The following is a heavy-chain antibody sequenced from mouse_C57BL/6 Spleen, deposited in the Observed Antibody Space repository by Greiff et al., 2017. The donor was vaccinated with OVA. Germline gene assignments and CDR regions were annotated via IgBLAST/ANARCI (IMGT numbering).Heavy chain of an antibody. CDR1: GYTFTSYW. CDR3: ARLDDDDGAMDY. Sequence: VQLQQPGAELVRPGSSVKLSCKASGYTFTSYWMHWVKQRPVHGLEWIGDIDPSDSDTHYNQKFKGKATLTVDKSSSTAYMQLSSLTSEDSAVYYCARLDDDDGAMDYWGQGTSVTVSS. J-gene: IGHJ4*01. D-gene: IGHD2-4*01. V-gene: IGHV1-52*01. CDR2: IDPSDSDT.